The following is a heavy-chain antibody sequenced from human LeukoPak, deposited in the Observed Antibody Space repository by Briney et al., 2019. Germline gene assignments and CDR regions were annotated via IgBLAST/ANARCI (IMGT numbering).Heavy chain of an antibody. D-gene: IGHD1-1*01. V-gene: IGHV3-49*04. CDR1: GFTFCDHA. CDR2: IRSKAYRGTI. Sequence: GGSLRLSCIGSGFTFCDHAMSWVCRAPGKGLEWVGFIRSKAYRGTIEYAAAVKGRFTISRDDSASFVYLQMNSLKIEDTAVYYCARGPIQLWIHNAMDVWGQGTTVTVS. J-gene: IGHJ6*02. CDR3: ARGPIQLWIHNAMDV.